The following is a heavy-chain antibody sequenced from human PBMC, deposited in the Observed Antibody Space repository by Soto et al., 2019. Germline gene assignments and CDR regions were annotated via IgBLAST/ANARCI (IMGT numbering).Heavy chain of an antibody. J-gene: IGHJ4*02. V-gene: IGHV3-33*01. Sequence: GGSLRLSCAASGFTFSSYGMHWVRQAPGKGREWVAVIWYDGSNKYYADSVKGRFTISRDNSKNTLYLQMNSLRAEDTAVYYCARVAAAADFSDYWGQGTLVTVSS. CDR2: IWYDGSNK. CDR3: ARVAAAADFSDY. CDR1: GFTFSSYG. D-gene: IGHD6-13*01.